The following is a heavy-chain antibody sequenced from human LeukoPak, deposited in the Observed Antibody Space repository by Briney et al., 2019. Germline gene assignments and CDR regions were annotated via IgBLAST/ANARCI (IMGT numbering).Heavy chain of an antibody. D-gene: IGHD3-10*01. CDR1: GFTFSSYW. J-gene: IGHJ4*02. V-gene: IGHV3-7*01. CDR3: TRAGLLWFGESKSDY. Sequence: GGSLRLSCAASGFTFSSYWMTWVRQAPGKGLEWVASINQDGGEKYYVDSVKGRFTISRDNAKNSLYLQMNSLRAEDTAVYYCTRAGLLWFGESKSDYWGQGTLVTVSS. CDR2: INQDGGEK.